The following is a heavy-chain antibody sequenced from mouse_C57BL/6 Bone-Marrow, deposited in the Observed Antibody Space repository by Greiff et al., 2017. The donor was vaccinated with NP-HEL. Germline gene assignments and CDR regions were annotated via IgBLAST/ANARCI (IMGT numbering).Heavy chain of an antibody. CDR2: IYPRSGNT. J-gene: IGHJ1*03. V-gene: IGHV1-81*01. CDR1: GYTFTSYG. Sequence: VQGVESGAELARPGASVKLSCKASGYTFTSYGISWVKQRTGQGLEWIGEIYPRSGNTYYNEKFKGKATLTGDKSSSTAYMELRSLTSEDSAVYFCARWGGGYWYFDVWGTGTTVTVSS. CDR3: ARWGGGYWYFDV.